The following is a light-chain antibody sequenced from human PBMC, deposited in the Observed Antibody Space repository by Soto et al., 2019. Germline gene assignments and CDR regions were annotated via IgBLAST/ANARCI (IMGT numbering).Light chain of an antibody. V-gene: IGLV1-40*01. Sequence: QAVVTQPPSVSGAPGQRVTISCTGSSSNIGAGYDVHWYQQLPGTAPKLLIYGNSNRPSGVPDRFSGSKSGTSASLAITGRQAEDEADYYCQPYESSLGGWVFGGGTRVTVL. CDR2: GNS. CDR1: SSNIGAGYD. CDR3: QPYESSLGGWV. J-gene: IGLJ3*02.